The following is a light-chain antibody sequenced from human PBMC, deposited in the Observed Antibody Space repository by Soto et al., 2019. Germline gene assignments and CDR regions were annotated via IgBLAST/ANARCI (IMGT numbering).Light chain of an antibody. Sequence: DIPMTQSPSTLSASVGDRVTITCRASHSISSWLAWYQQKPGKVPKLLIFGASSLDSGVPSRFSGSGSGTEFTLTISSLQPDDFATYYCQQYNGDSGVTFGGGTKVASK. J-gene: IGKJ4*01. CDR1: HSISSW. CDR3: QQYNGDSGVT. CDR2: GAS. V-gene: IGKV1-5*03.